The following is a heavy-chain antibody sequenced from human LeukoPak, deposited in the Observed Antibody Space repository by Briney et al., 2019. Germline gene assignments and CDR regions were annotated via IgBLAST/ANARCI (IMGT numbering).Heavy chain of an antibody. V-gene: IGHV3-48*03. D-gene: IGHD2-2*01. Sequence: PGGSPRLSCAASGFTFSIYEMNWVRQAPGKGLEGVSFISSSGSAIYYADSVKGRFTISRDNAKNSLYLQMNSLRDGDTAVYYCARGRYCSSTSCSGDYWGQGTLVTVSS. J-gene: IGHJ4*02. CDR1: GFTFSIYE. CDR2: ISSSGSAI. CDR3: ARGRYCSSTSCSGDY.